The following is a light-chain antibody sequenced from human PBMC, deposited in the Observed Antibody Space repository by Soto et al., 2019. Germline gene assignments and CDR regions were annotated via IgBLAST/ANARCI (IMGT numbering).Light chain of an antibody. CDR3: CSYADSFYV. CDR1: NSDVGGYNF. Sequence: QSALTQPRSVSGSPGQSVTISCTGTNSDVGGYNFVSWYQQYPGKVPKLMIYDVSKRSSGVPDRFSGSKSGNTASLNISGLQAEDEADYYCCSYADSFYVLGSGTKLTVL. J-gene: IGLJ1*01. CDR2: DVS. V-gene: IGLV2-11*01.